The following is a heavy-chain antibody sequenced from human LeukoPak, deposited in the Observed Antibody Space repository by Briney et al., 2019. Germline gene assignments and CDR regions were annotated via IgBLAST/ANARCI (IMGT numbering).Heavy chain of an antibody. Sequence: SETLSLTCSVSGGSISSSSWHWIRQPPEKGLEWIGYVDRSGNTIYNPSLQSRVTISVDTSKNQFSLALHSVTAADTAVYYCAXXXXXXXIIAAQNWFDPWGQGTLVTVSS. D-gene: IGHD6-6*01. V-gene: IGHV4-4*09. CDR3: AXXXXXXXIIAAQNWFDP. J-gene: IGHJ5*02. CDR2: VDRSGNT. CDR1: GGSISSSS.